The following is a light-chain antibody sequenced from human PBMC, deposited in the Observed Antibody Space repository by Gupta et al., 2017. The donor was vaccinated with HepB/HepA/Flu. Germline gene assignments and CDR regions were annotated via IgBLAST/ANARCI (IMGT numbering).Light chain of an antibody. CDR2: LNSDGSH. Sequence: KLTCTLSSGHSSYAIAWHQQQPEKGPRYLMKLNSDGSHSKGDGIPDRFSGSSSGAERYLTISSLQSEVEADYYCQTWGTGGVFGGGTKLTVL. CDR1: SGHSSYA. CDR3: QTWGTGGV. V-gene: IGLV4-69*01. J-gene: IGLJ2*01.